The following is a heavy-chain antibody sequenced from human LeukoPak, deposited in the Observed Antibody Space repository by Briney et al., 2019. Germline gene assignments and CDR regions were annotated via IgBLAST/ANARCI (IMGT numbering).Heavy chain of an antibody. CDR1: GYIFTNYY. CDR3: ARDRSSGWYPLDY. J-gene: IGHJ4*02. D-gene: IGHD6-13*01. V-gene: IGHV1-46*01. Sequence: ASLKVSCKASGYIFTNYYMHWVRQAPGQRLEWMGIINPSGGSTSYAQKFQGRVTMTTDSPTSTVYLELSSLRSEDTAMYYCARDRSSGWYPLDYWGQGTLVTVSS. CDR2: INPSGGST.